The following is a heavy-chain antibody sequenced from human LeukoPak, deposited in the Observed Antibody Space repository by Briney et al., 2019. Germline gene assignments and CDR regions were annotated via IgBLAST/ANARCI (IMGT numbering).Heavy chain of an antibody. D-gene: IGHD2-21*01. V-gene: IGHV4-59*01. CDR2: IYYTGTT. CDR1: GGSISNYY. J-gene: IGHJ6*02. CDR3: KTAYEIDV. Sequence: PSETLSLTCTVSGGSISNYYWSWIRQPPGKALEWIGYIYYTGTTKYNPSLKSRATISLDTSKNQFSLKLTSVTAADIALFFYKTAYEIDVWGQGTTVTVSS.